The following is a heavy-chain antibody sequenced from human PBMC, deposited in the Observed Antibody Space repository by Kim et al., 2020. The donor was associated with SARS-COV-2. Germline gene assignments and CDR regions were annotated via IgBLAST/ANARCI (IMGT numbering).Heavy chain of an antibody. J-gene: IGHJ5*02. D-gene: IGHD2-21*01. V-gene: IGHV4-59*08. CDR3: ARRAYSNSSQGWFDL. CDR1: GGSISGNY. CDR2: IYYNGFT. Sequence: SETLSLSCTVSGGSISGNYWTWIRQPPGKGLEWIGYIYYNGFTKYNPSLKSLVTILVDTSRSQFSLRLSAVSAADTAFYYCARRAYSNSSQGWFDLCGQG.